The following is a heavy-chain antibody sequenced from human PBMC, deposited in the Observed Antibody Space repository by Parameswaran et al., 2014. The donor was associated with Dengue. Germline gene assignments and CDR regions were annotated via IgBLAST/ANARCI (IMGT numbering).Heavy chain of an antibody. V-gene: IGHV4-30-4*01. D-gene: IGHD1-26*01. Sequence: WIRQPQEGLEWIGYIYYSGSTYYNPSLKSRVTISVDTSKNQFSLKLSSVTAADTAVYYCARTGRGIVGATIDYWGQGTLVTVSS. CDR2: IYYSGST. CDR3: ARTGRGIVGATIDY. J-gene: IGHJ4*02.